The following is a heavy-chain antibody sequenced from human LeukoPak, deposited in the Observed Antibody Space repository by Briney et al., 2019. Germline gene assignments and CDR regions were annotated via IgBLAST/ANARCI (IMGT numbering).Heavy chain of an antibody. J-gene: IGHJ4*02. CDR2: ISSSSSYI. Sequence: GGSLRLSRAASGFTFSSYSMNWVRQAPGKGLEWVSSISSSSSYIYYADSVKGRFTISRDNAKNSLYLQMNSLRAEDTAVYYCARDRTREWELLVDYWGQGTLVTVPS. CDR3: ARDRTREWELLVDY. CDR1: GFTFSSYS. D-gene: IGHD1-26*01. V-gene: IGHV3-21*01.